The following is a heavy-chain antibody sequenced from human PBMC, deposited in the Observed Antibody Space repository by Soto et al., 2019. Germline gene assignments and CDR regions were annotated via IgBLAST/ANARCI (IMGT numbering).Heavy chain of an antibody. CDR1: GGSISSGGYY. Sequence: SETLSLTCTVSGGSISSGGYYWSWIRQHPGKGLEWIGYIYYSGSTYYNPSLKSRVTISVDTSKNQFSLKLSSVTAADTAVYYCAREAHPLGGGNSLGSYYYGMDVLCQGPSVS. J-gene: IGHJ6*02. CDR3: AREAHPLGGGNSLGSYYYGMDV. CDR2: IYYSGST. D-gene: IGHD4-4*01. V-gene: IGHV4-31*02.